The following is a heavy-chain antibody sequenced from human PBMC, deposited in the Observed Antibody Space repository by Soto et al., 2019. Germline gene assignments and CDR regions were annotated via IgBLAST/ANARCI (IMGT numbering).Heavy chain of an antibody. CDR1: GGSFRGYY. CDR3: ARDKITGLFDY. CDR2: INHRGST. V-gene: IGHV4-34*01. J-gene: IGHJ4*02. Sequence: SETLSLTCAVYGGSFRGYYWSWIRQPPGKGLEWIGEINHRGSTNNNPSLKSRVTISVDTSKKQVSLKLTSVTAADTAVYYCARDKITGLFDYWGQGTLVTVSS. D-gene: IGHD2-8*02.